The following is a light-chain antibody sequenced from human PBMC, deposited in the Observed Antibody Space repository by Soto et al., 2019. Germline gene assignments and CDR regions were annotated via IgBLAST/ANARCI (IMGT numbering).Light chain of an antibody. V-gene: IGKV3-11*01. Sequence: EIVLAESPDTLSLSPGESTRLPCRASQSVGIYLAWYQQKPGQAPRLLIYDASNRATGIPARFSGTGSGTEFGLTISSLEPEDSAVYYCQQRNNWVTFGGGTK. J-gene: IGKJ4*01. CDR2: DAS. CDR3: QQRNNWVT. CDR1: QSVGIY.